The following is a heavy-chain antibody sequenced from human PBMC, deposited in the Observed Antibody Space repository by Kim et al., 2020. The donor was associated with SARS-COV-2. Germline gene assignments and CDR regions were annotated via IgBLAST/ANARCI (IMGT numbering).Heavy chain of an antibody. J-gene: IGHJ4*02. D-gene: IGHD6-19*01. CDR3: ARDPSSSGWYLDY. V-gene: IGHV1-18*01. Sequence: YAQKLQGRVTMTTDTSTNTAYMELRSLRSDDTAVYYCARDPSSSGWYLDYWGQGTLVTVSS.